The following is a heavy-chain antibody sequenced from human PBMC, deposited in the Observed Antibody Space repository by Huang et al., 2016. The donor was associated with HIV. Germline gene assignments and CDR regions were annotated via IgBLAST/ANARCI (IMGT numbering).Heavy chain of an antibody. J-gene: IGHJ3*02. CDR3: ASLSPVTTDAFDI. V-gene: IGHV1-46*01. CDR1: GYTFTSYY. Sequence: QVQLVQSGAEVKKPGASVKVSCKASGYTFTSYYMHWVRQAPGQGLEWMGIINPSGGSTSYAQKCQGRVTMTRDTSTSTVYMELSSLRSEDTAVYYCASLSPVTTDAFDIWGQGTMVTVSS. CDR2: INPSGGST. D-gene: IGHD4-4*01.